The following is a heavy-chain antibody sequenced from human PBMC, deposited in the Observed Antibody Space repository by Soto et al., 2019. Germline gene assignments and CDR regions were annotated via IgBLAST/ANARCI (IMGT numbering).Heavy chain of an antibody. J-gene: IGHJ3*02. CDR1: GLTFSTYA. Sequence: EVQLLESGGGLVQPGGSLRLSCEASGLTFSTYAMTWVRQAPGKGLEWVSGVSGSGDITYYADSVKGRFTISRDNSKNTVYLQMNSLRAEDTAVYYCAKAHSSGWSIPDCFDIWGQGTMVTVSS. D-gene: IGHD6-19*01. CDR3: AKAHSSGWSIPDCFDI. V-gene: IGHV3-23*01. CDR2: VSGSGDIT.